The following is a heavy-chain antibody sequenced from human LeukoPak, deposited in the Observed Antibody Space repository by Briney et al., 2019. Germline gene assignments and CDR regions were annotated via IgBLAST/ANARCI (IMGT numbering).Heavy chain of an antibody. CDR1: GFTFSSYG. CDR2: ISFDGSNK. D-gene: IGHD6-13*01. Sequence: PGGSLRLSCAASGFTFSSYGMHWVRQAPGKELEWVAVISFDGSNKYYADSVKGRFTISRDNSKNTLYLQVNSLRAEDTALYYCAKDLLRYSSSWPSDYWGQGTLVTVSS. CDR3: AKDLLRYSSSWPSDY. V-gene: IGHV3-30*18. J-gene: IGHJ4*02.